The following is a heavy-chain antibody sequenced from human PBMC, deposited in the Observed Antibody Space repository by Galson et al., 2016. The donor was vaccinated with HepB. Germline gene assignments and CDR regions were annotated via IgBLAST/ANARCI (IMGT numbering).Heavy chain of an antibody. CDR1: GGSISSYS. D-gene: IGHD3-16*01. J-gene: IGHJ6*02. CDR3: ARGGVRGRYYYGMDV. CDR2: IYYTGNT. Sequence: SETLSLTCTVSGGSISSYSWSWIRQPPGKGLDWIGYIYYTGNTNYNPSLKSRVTISLDTSKNQFSLKLSSVTAADTAVYYCARGGVRGRYYYGMDVWGQGTTVTVSS. V-gene: IGHV4-59*01.